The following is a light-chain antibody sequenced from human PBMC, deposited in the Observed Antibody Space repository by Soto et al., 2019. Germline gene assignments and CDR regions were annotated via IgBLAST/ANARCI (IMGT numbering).Light chain of an antibody. CDR2: KTS. Sequence: DIQMTQSPSTLSASVGDRVTITCRASQSISIWLAWYQQKPGKAPNLLIYKTSSLERGVPSRFSGSGSGTEFTLTSSSLQPDDFATYYCQHYNDYSWTFGQGTKVEIK. V-gene: IGKV1-5*03. CDR1: QSISIW. J-gene: IGKJ1*01. CDR3: QHYNDYSWT.